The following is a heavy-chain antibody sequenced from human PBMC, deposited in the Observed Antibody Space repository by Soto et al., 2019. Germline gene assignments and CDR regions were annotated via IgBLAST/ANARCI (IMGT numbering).Heavy chain of an antibody. J-gene: IGHJ4*02. CDR2: IIPIFGTA. Sequence: QVQLVQSGAEVKKPGSSVKVSCKASGGTFSSYAISWVRQAPGQGLEWMGGIIPIFGTANYAQKFQGRVKITADESTSTAYMELSSLRSEDPAVYYCASLDYGDYKWGYWGRGTLFTVSS. CDR3: ASLDYGDYKWGY. CDR1: GGTFSSYA. V-gene: IGHV1-69*01. D-gene: IGHD4-17*01.